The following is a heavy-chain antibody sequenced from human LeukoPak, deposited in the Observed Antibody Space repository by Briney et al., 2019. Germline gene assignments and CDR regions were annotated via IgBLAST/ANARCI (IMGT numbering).Heavy chain of an antibody. CDR2: INPNSGGT. V-gene: IGHV1-2*02. D-gene: IGHD3-10*01. Sequence: GASVKVSCKASGYTFTGYYLHWVRQAPGQGLEWMGWINPNSGGTNYAQNFQGRVTMTRDTSITTAYMELSSLRSDDTAVYYCARSGDYYGSGRAPYFDYWGQGALVTVPS. J-gene: IGHJ4*02. CDR1: GYTFTGYY. CDR3: ARSGDYYGSGRAPYFDY.